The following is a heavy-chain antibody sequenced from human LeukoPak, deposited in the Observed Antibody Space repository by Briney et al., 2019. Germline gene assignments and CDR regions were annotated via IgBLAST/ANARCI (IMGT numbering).Heavy chain of an antibody. Sequence: PSETLSLTCTVSGGSISSSSYYWGWIRQPPGKGLEWIGSIYYSGSTYYNPSLKSRVTISVDTSKNQFSLKLSSVTAADTAVYYCARGVGWGLTGVDFDYWGQGTLVTVSS. J-gene: IGHJ4*02. CDR1: GGSISSSSYY. V-gene: IGHV4-39*07. D-gene: IGHD7-27*01. CDR3: ARGVGWGLTGVDFDY. CDR2: IYYSGST.